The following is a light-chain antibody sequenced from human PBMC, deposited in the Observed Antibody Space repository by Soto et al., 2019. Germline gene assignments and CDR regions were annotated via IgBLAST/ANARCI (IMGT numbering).Light chain of an antibody. J-gene: IGKJ4*01. CDR1: QSAGSY. CDR2: DTS. V-gene: IGKV3-11*01. Sequence: EIVLTQSPATLSLSPGEGATLSCRTSQSAGSYLAWYQQKPGQAPRLLIYDTSNRATGIPARFSGSGSETDFPLTISHLEPEDFAVYYCKQRSDSLTCGGGTRMEIK. CDR3: KQRSDSLT.